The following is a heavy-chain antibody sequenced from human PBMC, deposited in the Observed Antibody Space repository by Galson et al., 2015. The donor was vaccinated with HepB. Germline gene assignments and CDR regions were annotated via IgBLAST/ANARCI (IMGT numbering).Heavy chain of an antibody. CDR1: TGPFSSYT. J-gene: IGHJ6*02. Sequence: SVKVSCKASTGPFSSYTISWVRQAPGHGLEWMGRIIPILGIANYAQKFQGRVTITADKSTSAAYMELSSLRSEDTAVYYCARCAITMVRGVTPTNYYGMDVWGQGTTVTVSS. CDR3: ARCAITMVRGVTPTNYYGMDV. D-gene: IGHD3-10*01. V-gene: IGHV1-69*02. CDR2: IIPILGIA.